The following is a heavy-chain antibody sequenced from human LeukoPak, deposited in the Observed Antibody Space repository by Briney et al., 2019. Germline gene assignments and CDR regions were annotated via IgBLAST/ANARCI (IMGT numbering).Heavy chain of an antibody. Sequence: GGSLRLSCAASGFTFSSYSMNWVRQAPGRGLEWVSSISSSSSYIYYADSVKGRFTISRDNAKNSLYLQMSSLRAEDTAVYYCAREDGSSYFFDYWGQGTLVTVPS. CDR1: GFTFSSYS. CDR2: ISSSSSYI. CDR3: AREDGSSYFFDY. J-gene: IGHJ4*02. D-gene: IGHD1-26*01. V-gene: IGHV3-21*01.